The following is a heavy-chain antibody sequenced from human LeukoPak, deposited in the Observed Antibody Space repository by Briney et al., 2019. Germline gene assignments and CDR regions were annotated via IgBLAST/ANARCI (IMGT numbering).Heavy chain of an antibody. CDR2: IYYTGST. V-gene: IGHV4-39*01. CDR3: ARHADHSGKGFDH. D-gene: IGHD4-23*01. CDR1: GDSISSRSSF. J-gene: IGHJ4*02. Sequence: SETLSLTCTVSGDSISSRSSFSGCIRQPPGKGLEWIGSIYYTGSTHYNPSLKSRVTISVDTTKNQSSLKLNSVTAADTAVYFCARHADHSGKGFDHWGQGTLVTVSS.